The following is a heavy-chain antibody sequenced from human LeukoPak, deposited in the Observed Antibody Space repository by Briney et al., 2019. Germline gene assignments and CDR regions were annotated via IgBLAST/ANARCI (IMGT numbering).Heavy chain of an antibody. CDR2: ISSSGSTI. CDR3: ARVPSYYASGSSGFDP. CDR1: GFTFSSYE. J-gene: IGHJ5*02. D-gene: IGHD3-10*01. V-gene: IGHV3-48*03. Sequence: GGSLRLSCAASGFTFSSYEMNWVRQPPGKGLEWVSYISSSGSTIYYADSVKGRFTISRDNAKNSLYLQMNSLRAEDTAVYYCARVPSYYASGSSGFDPWGQGTLVTVSS.